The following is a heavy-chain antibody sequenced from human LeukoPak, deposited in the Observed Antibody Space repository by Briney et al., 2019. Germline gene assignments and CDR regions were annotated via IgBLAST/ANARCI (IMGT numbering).Heavy chain of an antibody. Sequence: ASVKVSCKASGYTFTSYYTHWVRQAPGQGLEWMGIINPSGGSTSYAQKFQGRVTMTRDTSTSTVYMELSSLRSEDTAVYYCARSYGSGSYYNNWFDPWGQGTLVTVSS. V-gene: IGHV1-46*01. J-gene: IGHJ5*02. CDR3: ARSYGSGSYYNNWFDP. D-gene: IGHD3-10*01. CDR2: INPSGGST. CDR1: GYTFTSYY.